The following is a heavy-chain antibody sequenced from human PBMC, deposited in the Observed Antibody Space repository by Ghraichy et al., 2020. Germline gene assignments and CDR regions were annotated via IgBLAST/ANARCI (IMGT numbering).Heavy chain of an antibody. J-gene: IGHJ5*02. V-gene: IGHV3-48*02. CDR1: GFTFSGFS. D-gene: IGHD1-1*01. CDR2: IKSDSSAI. CDR3: ARGVGSTEYTTHWFDP. Sequence: GGSLRLSCEASGFTFSGFSMNWVRQAPGKGLEWVSYIKSDSSAIHSAASVKGRFTITRENVRNSLYLQMNSLRDDDTAVYYCARGVGSTEYTTHWFDPWGLGTLVTVGS.